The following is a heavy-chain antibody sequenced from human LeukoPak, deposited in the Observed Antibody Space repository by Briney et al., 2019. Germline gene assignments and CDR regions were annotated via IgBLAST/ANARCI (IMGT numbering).Heavy chain of an antibody. D-gene: IGHD3/OR15-3a*01. J-gene: IGHJ4*02. CDR3: ARDKDWAFDY. Sequence: GGSLRLSCAASGFTFRSYSMNWVRQALGKGLEWVSYIGSSSNTMYYADSVKGRFTISRDNAKNSAYLQMDSLRDEDTAVYYCARDKDWAFDYWGQGTLVTVSS. V-gene: IGHV3-48*02. CDR1: GFTFRSYS. CDR2: IGSSSNTM.